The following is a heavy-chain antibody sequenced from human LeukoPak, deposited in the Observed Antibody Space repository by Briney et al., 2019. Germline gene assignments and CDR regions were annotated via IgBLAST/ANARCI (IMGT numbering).Heavy chain of an antibody. CDR1: GFSLTTSGVG. J-gene: IGHJ4*02. CDR2: IYWDDVI. Sequence: SGPTLVNLTQTLTLTCTFSGFSLTTSGVGVGWIRQPPGQALEWLALIYWDDVIRYSPSLENRLTITKDTSKNQVVLTMTNMDPMDTATYYCAHKAGRGGPNDYWGQGTLVTVSS. D-gene: IGHD4-23*01. CDR3: AHKAGRGGPNDY. V-gene: IGHV2-5*02.